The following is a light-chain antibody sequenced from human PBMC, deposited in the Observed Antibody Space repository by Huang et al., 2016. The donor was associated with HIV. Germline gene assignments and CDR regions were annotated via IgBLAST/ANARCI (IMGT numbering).Light chain of an antibody. CDR1: QSVYSSSTSKDY. CDR2: WAS. CDR3: QQYYSSPQT. V-gene: IGKV4-1*01. J-gene: IGKJ1*01. Sequence: DIIMTQSPDSLAVSLGERATLNCRSSQSVYSSSTSKDYMAWFQQKPGHPPRLLLFWASTREAGVPDRFSGSGSGTHFTLTIANLEAKDAAIYYCQQYYSSPQTFGQGTRVEVK.